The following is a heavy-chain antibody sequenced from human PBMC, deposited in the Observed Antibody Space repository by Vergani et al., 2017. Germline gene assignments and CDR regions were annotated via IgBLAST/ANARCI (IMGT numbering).Heavy chain of an antibody. V-gene: IGHV3-30*18. J-gene: IGHJ4*02. CDR1: GFTFSSYG. CDR3: AKENWENYFDY. D-gene: IGHD7-27*01. Sequence: QVQLVESGGGVVQPGRSLRLSCAASGFTFSSYGMHWVRQAPGKGLEWVAVISYDGSNKYYADSVKGRFTISRDNSTNTLYLQMNSLRAEDTAVYYCAKENWENYFDYWGQGTLVTVSS. CDR2: ISYDGSNK.